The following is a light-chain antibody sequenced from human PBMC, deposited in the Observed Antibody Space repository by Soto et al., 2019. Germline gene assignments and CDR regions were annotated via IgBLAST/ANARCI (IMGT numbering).Light chain of an antibody. CDR1: QSINRR. J-gene: IGKJ4*01. CDR3: QQVGSYSFT. Sequence: DIQMTQSPSTLSASVGDRVTITCRASQSINRRLAWYQQKPGKAPNLLIYNASSLQSGVPSRFSGSGSGTEFTLTISGLQPDDFATYYCQQVGSYSFTFGQGTKVEVK. V-gene: IGKV1-5*03. CDR2: NAS.